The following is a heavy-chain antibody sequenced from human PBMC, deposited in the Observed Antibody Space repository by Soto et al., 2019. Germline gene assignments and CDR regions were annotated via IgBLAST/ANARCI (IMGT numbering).Heavy chain of an antibody. J-gene: IGHJ6*02. CDR3: ARGGQLRTMDV. Sequence: QVQLVQSGAEVKKPGASVKVSCKASGYTFTGHYIHWVRQAPGQGLEWMGWINPSSGDTKYAQKFQGRVTMTRDTSISTLYMQLSRLRSDDTAVYFCARGGQLRTMDVWGQGTTVTVSS. D-gene: IGHD3-16*01. CDR1: GYTFTGHY. CDR2: INPSSGDT. V-gene: IGHV1-2*02.